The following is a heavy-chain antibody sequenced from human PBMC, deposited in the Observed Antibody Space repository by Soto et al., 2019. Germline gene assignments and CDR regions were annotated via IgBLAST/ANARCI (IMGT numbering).Heavy chain of an antibody. V-gene: IGHV5-51*01. CDR1: GYSFTSYW. CDR2: IYPGDSDT. CDR3: ARSLVATIDYFDY. D-gene: IGHD5-12*01. J-gene: IGHJ4*02. Sequence: PGESLKISCKGSGYSFTSYWIGWVRQMPGKGPEWMGIIYPGDSDTRYSPSFQGQVTISADKSISTAYLQWSSLKASDTAMYYCARSLVATIDYFDYWGQGTLVTVSS.